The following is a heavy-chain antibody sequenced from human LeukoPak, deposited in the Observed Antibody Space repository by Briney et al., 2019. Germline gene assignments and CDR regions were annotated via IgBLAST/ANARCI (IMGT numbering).Heavy chain of an antibody. CDR3: ARGLMTTGRSNFDY. Sequence: SETLSLTCGVSGGSISSSNWWSWVRQPPGKGLEWIGEIFQTGNTNYNPSLKSRVTISVDKSKNQFSLRLSSVTAADTAVYYCARGLMTTGRSNFDYWGQGTLVTVSS. V-gene: IGHV4-4*02. J-gene: IGHJ4*02. CDR2: IFQTGNT. CDR1: GGSISSSNW. D-gene: IGHD3-10*01.